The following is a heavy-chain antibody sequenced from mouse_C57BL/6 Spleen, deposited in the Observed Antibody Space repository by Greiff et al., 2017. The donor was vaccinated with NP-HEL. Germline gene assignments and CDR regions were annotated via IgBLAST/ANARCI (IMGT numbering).Heavy chain of an antibody. D-gene: IGHD1-1*01. J-gene: IGHJ2*01. Sequence: EVKLVESGGGLVQPGGSLSLSCAASGFAFTDYYMSWVRQPPGKALEWLGFIRNKANGYTTEYSASVKGRFTISRDNSQSILYLQMNALRAEDSATYYCARYRDHYYGSDYWGQGTTLTVSS. CDR1: GFAFTDYY. CDR2: IRNKANGYTT. CDR3: ARYRDHYYGSDY. V-gene: IGHV7-3*01.